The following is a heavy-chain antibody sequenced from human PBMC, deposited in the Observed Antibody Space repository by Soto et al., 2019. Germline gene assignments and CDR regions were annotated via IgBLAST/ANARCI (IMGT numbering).Heavy chain of an antibody. J-gene: IGHJ4*02. Sequence: GGSLRLSCAASGFTFSDYYMSWIRQAPGKGLEWVSYISSSSSYTNYADSVKGRFTISRDNAKNSLYLQMNSLRAEDTAVYYCARAYCSGGSCYSAAYYFDYWGQGTLVTVSS. V-gene: IGHV3-11*06. CDR3: ARAYCSGGSCYSAAYYFDY. CDR2: ISSSSSYT. D-gene: IGHD2-15*01. CDR1: GFTFSDYY.